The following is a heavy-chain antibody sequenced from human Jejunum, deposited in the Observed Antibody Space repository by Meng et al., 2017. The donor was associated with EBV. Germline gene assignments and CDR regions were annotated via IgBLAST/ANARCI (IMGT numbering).Heavy chain of an antibody. CDR1: GYSMSNSNW. D-gene: IGHD1-1*01. CDR2: IYYTGTT. J-gene: IGHJ4*02. Sequence: QVQLQESGPGLVKPSDTLSLPVAVSGYSMSNSNWWGWIRQPPGKGLEWIGYIYYTGTTYYNPSLKSRVTMSIDTSKNHFSLKLTSVTTMDTAVYYCAKRMPGTGFDYWGQGTLVTVSS. CDR3: AKRMPGTGFDY. V-gene: IGHV4-28*01.